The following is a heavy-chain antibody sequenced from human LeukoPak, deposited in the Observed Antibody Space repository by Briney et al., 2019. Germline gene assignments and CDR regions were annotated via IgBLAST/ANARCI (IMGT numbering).Heavy chain of an antibody. Sequence: PGRSLRLSCAASGFTFSSYAMSWVRQAPGKGLEWVSAISGSGGSTYYADSVKGRFTISRDNSKNTLYLQMNSLRAEDTAVYYCAKAHVGDCSSTSCLYLGYWGQGTLVTVSS. D-gene: IGHD2-2*01. CDR3: AKAHVGDCSSTSCLYLGY. J-gene: IGHJ4*02. CDR1: GFTFSSYA. V-gene: IGHV3-23*01. CDR2: ISGSGGST.